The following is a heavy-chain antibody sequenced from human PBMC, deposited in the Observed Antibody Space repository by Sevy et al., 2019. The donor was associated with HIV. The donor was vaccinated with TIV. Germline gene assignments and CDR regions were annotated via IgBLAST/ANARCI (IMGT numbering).Heavy chain of an antibody. J-gene: IGHJ4*02. Sequence: GGSLRLSCAVSGFNFNIYSMSWVRQAPGKGLEWVSTLSFGCGKINYADSVKGRFIISRDDSKNTLYLQMNSLRAEDTAVYFCVREGCTRPDDYWGQGTLVTVSS. D-gene: IGHD2-8*01. CDR3: VREGCTRPDDY. CDR2: LSFGCGKI. CDR1: GFNFNIYS. V-gene: IGHV3-23*01.